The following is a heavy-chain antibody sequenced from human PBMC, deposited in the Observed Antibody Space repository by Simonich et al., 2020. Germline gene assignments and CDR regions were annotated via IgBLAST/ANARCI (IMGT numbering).Heavy chain of an antibody. CDR2: SSGIGGST. J-gene: IGHJ4*02. V-gene: IGHV3-23*01. CDR1: GVTFSSYA. CDR3: ATYYFDY. Sequence: EVQLLESGGGLVQPGGSLRLSCVASGVTFSSYAMSWVRQAPGKGLEGVSASSGIGGSTYYADYVKGRFTISRDNSKNTLYLQMNSLRAEDTAVYYCATYYFDYWGQGTLVTVSS.